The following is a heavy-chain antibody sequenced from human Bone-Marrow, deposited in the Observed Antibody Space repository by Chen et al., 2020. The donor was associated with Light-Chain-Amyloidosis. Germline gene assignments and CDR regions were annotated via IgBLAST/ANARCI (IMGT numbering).Heavy chain of an antibody. V-gene: IGHV5-51*01. Sequence: VRQMPGKGLEWMGVIYPDDSDARYSPSFEGQATISADKSITTAYLQWRSLKASDTAMYYCARRRDGYNFDYWGQGTLVTVSS. CDR2: IYPDDSDA. J-gene: IGHJ4*02. D-gene: IGHD5-12*01. CDR3: ARRRDGYNFDY.